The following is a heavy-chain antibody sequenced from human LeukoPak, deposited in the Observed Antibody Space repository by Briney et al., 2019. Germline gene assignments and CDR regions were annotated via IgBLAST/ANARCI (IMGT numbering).Heavy chain of an antibody. V-gene: IGHV4-34*01. CDR1: GGSFSGYY. Sequence: SETLSLTCAVYGGSFSGYYWSWIRQPPGKGLEWIGEINHSGSTNYNPSLKSRVTISVDTSKNQFSLKLSSVTAADTAVYYCARVSPQYRPAAAFDIWGQGTMVTVSS. D-gene: IGHD2-2*02. J-gene: IGHJ3*02. CDR2: INHSGST. CDR3: ARVSPQYRPAAAFDI.